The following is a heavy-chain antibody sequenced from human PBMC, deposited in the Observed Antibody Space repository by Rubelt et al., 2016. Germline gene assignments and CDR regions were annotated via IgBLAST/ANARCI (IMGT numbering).Heavy chain of an antibody. D-gene: IGHD6-13*01. CDR3: ARDYGGVGYSLFV. CDR2: IDYRGET. J-gene: IGHJ6*02. CDR1: GGSMNSDGHH. Sequence: QVQLQESGPGLVKPSQTLSLTCSVSGGSMNSDGHHWSWLRQLPEKGLEWIGYIDYRGETYDNPALRSRVTISVETSKDQFSLKLSAVTAADTAVYYCARDYGGVGYSLFVWGQGTTVTVSS. V-gene: IGHV4-31*03.